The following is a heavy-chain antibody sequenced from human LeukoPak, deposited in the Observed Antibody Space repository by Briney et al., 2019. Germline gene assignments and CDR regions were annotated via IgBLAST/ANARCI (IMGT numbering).Heavy chain of an antibody. CDR2: IYDTGTT. D-gene: IGHD3-10*01. J-gene: IGHJ4*02. V-gene: IGHV4-59*01. Sequence: SETLSLTCTVSGGSISSYYWSWLRQSPGKGLEWIGHIYDTGTTNYNPSLSSRVTISVDTSRNQFSLKLNSLTAADTAVYYCAREVGSQYYGSGSYSAAHFDHWGQGTLVTVSS. CDR1: GGSISSYY. CDR3: AREVGSQYYGSGSYSAAHFDH.